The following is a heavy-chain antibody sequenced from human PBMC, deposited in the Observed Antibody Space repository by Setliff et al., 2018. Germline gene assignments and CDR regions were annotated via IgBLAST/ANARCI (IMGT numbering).Heavy chain of an antibody. V-gene: IGHV4-34*01. Sequence: ASETLSLTCAVYGGSFSGYYWSWIRQPPGKGLEWIGEINHSGSTNYNPSLKSRVTISVDTSKNQFSLKLGSVTAADTAVYYCARSEGRRDGYNWWGQGTLVTVSS. CDR3: ARSEGRRDGYNW. CDR1: GGSFSGYY. CDR2: INHSGST. D-gene: IGHD5-12*01. J-gene: IGHJ4*02.